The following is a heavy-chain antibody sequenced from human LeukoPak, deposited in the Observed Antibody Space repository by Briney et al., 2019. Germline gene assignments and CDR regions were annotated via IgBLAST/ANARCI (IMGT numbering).Heavy chain of an antibody. Sequence: GASVKVSCKASGYTFTGYYMHWVRQAPGQGLEWMGWINPNSGGTNYAQKFQGRVTMTRDTSISTAYMELSRLRSDDTAVYYCARRKYDFWSADNPPFGYWGQGTLVTVSS. J-gene: IGHJ4*02. V-gene: IGHV1-2*02. D-gene: IGHD3-3*01. CDR2: INPNSGGT. CDR3: ARRKYDFWSADNPPFGY. CDR1: GYTFTGYY.